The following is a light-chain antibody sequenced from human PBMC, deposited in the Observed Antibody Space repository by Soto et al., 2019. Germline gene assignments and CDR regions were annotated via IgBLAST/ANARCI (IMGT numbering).Light chain of an antibody. CDR1: ESISSW. Sequence: DIQMPQIPSTLPASVGATVTIICRASESISSWLAWYQQKPGKAPKLLIYKASTLQSGVPSRFSGSGSGTEFTLTISSLQPEDFATYYCQGHSTYPRTFGPGTKVDIK. V-gene: IGKV1-5*03. J-gene: IGKJ1*01. CDR2: KAS. CDR3: QGHSTYPRT.